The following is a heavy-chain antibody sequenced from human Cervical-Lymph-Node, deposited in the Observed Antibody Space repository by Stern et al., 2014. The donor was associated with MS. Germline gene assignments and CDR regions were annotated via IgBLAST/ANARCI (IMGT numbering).Heavy chain of an antibody. V-gene: IGHV2-70*20. CDR2: IDWVEDK. D-gene: IGHD6-13*01. CDR3: ARMASSSWSGTYYYYYGMDV. CDR1: GFSLSTRGMC. Sequence: ESGPALVKPTQTLTLTCTFSGFSLSTRGMCVTWVRQPPGKALEWLALIDWVEDKYYSASLKTRLTISKVTSKDQVVLTLTNVDPVDTATYYCARMASSSWSGTYYYYYGMDVWGQGTTVTVSS. J-gene: IGHJ6*02.